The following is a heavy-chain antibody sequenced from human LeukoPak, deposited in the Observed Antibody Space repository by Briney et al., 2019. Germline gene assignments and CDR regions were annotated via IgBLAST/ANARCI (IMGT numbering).Heavy chain of an antibody. CDR3: ARDNYYYDSSGYYFAFDI. J-gene: IGHJ3*02. D-gene: IGHD3-22*01. V-gene: IGHV3-21*01. CDR1: GFTFSSYS. Sequence: AGSLRLSCAASGFTFSSYSMNWVRQAPGKGLEWVSSISSSSSYIYYADSVKGRFTISRDNAKNSLYLQMNSLRAEDTAVYYCARDNYYYDSSGYYFAFDIWGQGTMVTVSS. CDR2: ISSSSSYI.